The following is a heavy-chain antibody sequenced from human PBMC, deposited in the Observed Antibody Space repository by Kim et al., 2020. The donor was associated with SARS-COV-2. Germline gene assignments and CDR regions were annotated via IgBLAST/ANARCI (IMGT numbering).Heavy chain of an antibody. J-gene: IGHJ4*02. CDR3: ARDRAVKVGGGLPAARYQAIDY. CDR1: GFTFSSYS. CDR2: ISSSSSYI. D-gene: IGHD2-2*01. Sequence: GGSLRLSCAASGFTFSSYSMNWVRQAPGKGLEWVSSISSSSSYIYYADSVKGRFTISRDNAKNSLYLQMNSLRAEDTAVYYCARDRAVKVGGGLPAARYQAIDYWGQGTLVTVSS. V-gene: IGHV3-21*01.